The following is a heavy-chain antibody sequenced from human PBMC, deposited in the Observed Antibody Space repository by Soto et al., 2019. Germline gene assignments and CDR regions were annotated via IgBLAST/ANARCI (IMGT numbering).Heavy chain of an antibody. CDR1: GFTFSSYA. D-gene: IGHD6-13*01. J-gene: IGHJ4*02. CDR3: AKGSIAAAGTVSCFDY. CDR2: ISGSGGST. Sequence: GGSLRLSCAASGFTFSSYAMSWVRQAPGKGLEWVSAISGSGGSTYYADSVKGRFTISRDNSKNTLYLQMNSLRAEDTAVYYCAKGSIAAAGTVSCFDYWGQGTLVTVSS. V-gene: IGHV3-23*01.